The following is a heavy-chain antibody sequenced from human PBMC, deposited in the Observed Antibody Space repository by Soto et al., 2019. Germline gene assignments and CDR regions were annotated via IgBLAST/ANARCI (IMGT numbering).Heavy chain of an antibody. CDR1: GGSITSGHW. CDR2: IYHGGTT. J-gene: IGHJ4*02. CDR3: AREGAYFDSWSGYFGPGYFDK. V-gene: IGHV4-4*02. D-gene: IGHD3-3*01. Sequence: QVQLQESGPGLVQPAETLSLTCAVSGGSITSGHWWSWVRQTPGKVLEWIGEIYHGGTTDYNPSPKGRVTMSVDKSKNQFSLKLQSVTAADTAVYYCAREGAYFDSWSGYFGPGYFDKWGQGILVTVSS.